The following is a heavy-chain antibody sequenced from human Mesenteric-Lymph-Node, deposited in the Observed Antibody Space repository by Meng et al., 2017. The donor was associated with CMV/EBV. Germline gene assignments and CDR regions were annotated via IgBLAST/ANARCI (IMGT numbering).Heavy chain of an antibody. Sequence: GGSLRLSCAASGFTFSGYALSWVRQAPGKGLECVSIVYSGGITTYYAESVKGRFTISRDDSKNTLYLQMNSLRGEDTAVYYCAKAVSSGYFDNWGQGNLVT. V-gene: IGHV3-23*03. D-gene: IGHD3-22*01. CDR3: AKAVSSGYFDN. CDR2: VYSGGITT. CDR1: GFTFSGYA. J-gene: IGHJ4*02.